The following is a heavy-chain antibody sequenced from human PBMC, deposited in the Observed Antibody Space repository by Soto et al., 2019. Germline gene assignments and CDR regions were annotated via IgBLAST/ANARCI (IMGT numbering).Heavy chain of an antibody. CDR2: VSSSGGST. V-gene: IGHV3-23*01. D-gene: IGHD6-13*01. CDR1: GFTFSSYA. J-gene: IGHJ4*02. Sequence: EVQLLESGGGLVQPGGSLRLSCAASGFTFSSYAMSWVRQAPGKGLEWVLAVSSSGGSTYYANSVKGRFTISRDNSKNTLNLQMNSLRAEDTAVYYCAKYSTSWRGGQFDYRGQGTLVTVSS. CDR3: AKYSTSWRGGQFDY.